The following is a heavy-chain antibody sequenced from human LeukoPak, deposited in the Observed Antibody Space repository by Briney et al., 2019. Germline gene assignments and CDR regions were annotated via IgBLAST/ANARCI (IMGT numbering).Heavy chain of an antibody. CDR1: GYTFTSYD. J-gene: IGHJ2*01. CDR2: MNPNSGNT. V-gene: IGHV1-8*03. Sequence: ASVKVSCKASGYTFTSYDINWVRQATGQGLEWMGWMNPNSGNTGYAQKFQGRVTITRNTSISTAYMELSSLRSEDTAVYYCARALSSGWYVSWYFDLWGRGTLVTVSS. D-gene: IGHD6-19*01. CDR3: ARALSSGWYVSWYFDL.